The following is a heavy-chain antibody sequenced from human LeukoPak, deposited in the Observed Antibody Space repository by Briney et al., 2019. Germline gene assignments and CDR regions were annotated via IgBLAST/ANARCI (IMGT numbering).Heavy chain of an antibody. CDR1: GFTVSSNY. V-gene: IGHV3-66*01. J-gene: IGHJ5*02. CDR2: IYSGGST. Sequence: GGSLRLSCAASGFTVSSNYMSWVRQAPGKGLEWVSVIYSGGSTYYADSVKGRFTISRDNSKNTLYLQMNSLRAEDTAVYYCARDGRMVRGVTYNWFDPWGQGTLVTVSS. CDR3: ARDGRMVRGVTYNWFDP. D-gene: IGHD3-10*01.